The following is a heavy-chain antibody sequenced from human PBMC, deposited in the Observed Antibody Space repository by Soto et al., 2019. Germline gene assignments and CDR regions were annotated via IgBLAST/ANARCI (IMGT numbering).Heavy chain of an antibody. CDR2: IYYSGST. D-gene: IGHD3-3*01. CDR3: ARVDFWSGLGYYYYGMDV. CDR1: GGSISSYY. V-gene: IGHV4-59*01. Sequence: SETLSLTCTVSGGSISSYYWSWIRQPPGKGLEWIGYIYYSGSTSYNPSLKSRVTISVDTSKNQFSLKLSSVTAADTAVYYCARVDFWSGLGYYYYGMDVWGQGTTVTVSS. J-gene: IGHJ6*02.